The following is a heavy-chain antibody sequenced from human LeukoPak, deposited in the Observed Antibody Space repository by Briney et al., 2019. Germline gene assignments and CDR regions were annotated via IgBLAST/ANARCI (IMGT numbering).Heavy chain of an antibody. CDR3: ARYQLLWDYYYYYMDV. Sequence: SQTLSLTCAISGDSVSSNSAAWNWIRQSPSGGLEWLGRTYYRSKWYNDYAVSVKSRITINPDTSKNQFSLQLNSVTPEDTAVYYCARYQLLWDYYYYYMDVWGKGTTVTISS. CDR1: GDSVSSNSAA. V-gene: IGHV6-1*01. J-gene: IGHJ6*03. D-gene: IGHD2-2*01. CDR2: TYYRSKWYN.